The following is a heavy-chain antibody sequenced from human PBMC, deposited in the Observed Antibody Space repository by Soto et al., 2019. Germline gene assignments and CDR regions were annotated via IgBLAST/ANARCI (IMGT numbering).Heavy chain of an antibody. J-gene: IGHJ6*02. CDR1: GFTFSSYA. Sequence: GGSLRLSCAASGFTFSSYAMSWVRQAPGKGLEWVSAISGSGGSTYYADSVKGRFTISRDNSKNTLYLQMNSLRAEDTAVYYCAKDRDSSSWYGRYYHGMDVWGLGTTVTVSS. D-gene: IGHD6-13*01. V-gene: IGHV3-23*01. CDR2: ISGSGGST. CDR3: AKDRDSSSWYGRYYHGMDV.